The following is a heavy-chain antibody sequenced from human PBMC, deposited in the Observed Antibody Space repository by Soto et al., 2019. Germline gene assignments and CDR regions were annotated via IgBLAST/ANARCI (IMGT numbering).Heavy chain of an antibody. Sequence: QVQLQQWGAGLLKPSETLSLTCAVYGGSFSGYYWSWIRQPPGKGLEWIGEINLSGSTNYNPSLKSRVTISVDTSKNQFSLKLSSVTAADTAVYYCARGRAMWGSYRYHWFDPWGQGTLVTVSS. CDR3: ARGRAMWGSYRYHWFDP. D-gene: IGHD3-16*02. J-gene: IGHJ5*02. CDR1: GGSFSGYY. CDR2: INLSGST. V-gene: IGHV4-34*01.